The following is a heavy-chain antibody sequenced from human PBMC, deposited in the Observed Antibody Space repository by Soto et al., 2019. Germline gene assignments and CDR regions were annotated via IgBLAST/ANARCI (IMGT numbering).Heavy chain of an antibody. CDR2: TYYRFKWYN. CDR1: GDSVSSNSAA. V-gene: IGHV6-1*01. Sequence: QVQLQQSGPGLVKPSQTLSLTCAIAGDSVSSNSAAWNWIRQSPSRGIEWVARTYYRFKWYNDYTLTVKSPIAIDPDTSNNQFARQLNSVNPEDTGVYYCARGSQQRVTNFDYWRQGTLVTVSS. J-gene: IGHJ4*02. D-gene: IGHD6-13*01. CDR3: ARGSQQRVTNFDY.